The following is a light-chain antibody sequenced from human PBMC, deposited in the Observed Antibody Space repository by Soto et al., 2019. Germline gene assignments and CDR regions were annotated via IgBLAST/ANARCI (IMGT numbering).Light chain of an antibody. CDR3: TSYTSSSTLDV. V-gene: IGLV2-14*01. J-gene: IGLJ1*01. CDR2: EVS. CDR1: SSDVGGYNY. Sequence: SVLTQPASVSGSPGQSITISCTGTSSDVGGYNYVSWYRQHPGKAPKLMIYEVSNRPLGVSTRFSGSKSGNTASLTISGLQAEDEADYYCTSYTSSSTLDVFGTGTKAPS.